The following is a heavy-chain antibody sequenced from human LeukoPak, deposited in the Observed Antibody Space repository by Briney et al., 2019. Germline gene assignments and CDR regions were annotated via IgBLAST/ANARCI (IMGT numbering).Heavy chain of an antibody. Sequence: GGSLRLSCAASGFTFSSYGMHWVRQAPGKGLGWVAFIRYVGSNKYYADSVKGRFTTSRDNSKNTLYLQMNSLRAEDTALYYCARVGAAREFDYWGQGTLVTVSS. CDR3: ARVGAAREFDY. V-gene: IGHV3-30*02. CDR2: IRYVGSNK. J-gene: IGHJ4*02. D-gene: IGHD1-26*01. CDR1: GFTFSSYG.